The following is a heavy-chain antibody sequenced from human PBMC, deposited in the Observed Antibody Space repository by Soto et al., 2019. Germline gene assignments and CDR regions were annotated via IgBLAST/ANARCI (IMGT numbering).Heavy chain of an antibody. CDR2: IYYSGST. D-gene: IGHD4-4*01. CDR1: GGSISSYY. CDR3: ERHPTVTTFFYTDV. V-gene: IGHV4-59*08. J-gene: IGHJ6*03. Sequence: TSETLSLTCTVSGGSISSYYWSWIRQPPGKGLEWIGYIYYSGSTNYNPSLKSRVTISVDTSKNQFSLKLSSVTAADTAVYYCERHPTVTTFFYTDVWGKGTTVTVSS.